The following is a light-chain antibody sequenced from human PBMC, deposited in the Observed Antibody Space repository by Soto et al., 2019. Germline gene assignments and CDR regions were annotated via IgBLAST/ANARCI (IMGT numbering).Light chain of an antibody. J-gene: IGLJ2*01. V-gene: IGLV8-61*01. CDR2: STN. Sequence: QTVVTQEPSFSVSPGVTVTLTCGLSSGSVSPSYYPSWYQQTPGQAPRTLIYSTNTRSSGVPDRFSGSILGNKAALTITGAQADDESEYYCVLYMGSGIGVFGGGTKLTVL. CDR3: VLYMGSGIGV. CDR1: SGSVSPSYY.